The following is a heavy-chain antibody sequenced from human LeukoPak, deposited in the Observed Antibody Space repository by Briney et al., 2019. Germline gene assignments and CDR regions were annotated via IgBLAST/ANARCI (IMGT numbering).Heavy chain of an antibody. D-gene: IGHD6-13*01. CDR2: INHSGST. CDR3: ARGGPRVVIAAAGIDY. V-gene: IGHV4-34*01. CDR1: GGSFSGYY. J-gene: IGHJ4*02. Sequence: SETLSLTCAVYGGSFSGYYWSWIRQPPGKGLEWIGEINHSGSTNYNPSLKSRVTISVDTSKNQFSLELSSVTAADTAVYYCARGGPRVVIAAAGIDYWGQGTLVTVSS.